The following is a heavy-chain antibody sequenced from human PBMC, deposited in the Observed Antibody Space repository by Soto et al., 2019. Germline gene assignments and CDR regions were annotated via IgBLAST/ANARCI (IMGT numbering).Heavy chain of an antibody. CDR2: IVPIVDTS. CDR1: GGTFSSYA. D-gene: IGHD5-12*01. CDR3: VRVVAIPGYPDN. V-gene: IGHV1-69*12. Sequence: QVQLVQSGAGVRQPASSVKVSCKTSGGTFSSYAISWVRQAPGQGLEWMGGIVPIVDTSTYAQKFQGRVTITANESTSTAYMERSSLRSDDTAIYYCVRVVAIPGYPDNWGQGTLVTVSS. J-gene: IGHJ4*02.